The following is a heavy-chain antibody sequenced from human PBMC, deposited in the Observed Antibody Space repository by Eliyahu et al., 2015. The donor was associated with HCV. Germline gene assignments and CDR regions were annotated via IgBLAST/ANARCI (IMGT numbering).Heavy chain of an antibody. CDR2: IHNDGRDT. Sequence: EVQLVESGGGLVQPGGSLRLSCAASGFTFSSYWMHWVRQAPGRGLVWVSRIHNDGRDTTYADSVKGRFTISRDNAKNTLYLQMHSLRAEDTAVYYCATGGLPTTEKHFHYWGQGTLVTVSS. CDR1: GFTFSSYW. D-gene: IGHD4-17*01. J-gene: IGHJ1*01. V-gene: IGHV3-74*01. CDR3: ATGGLPTTEKHFHY.